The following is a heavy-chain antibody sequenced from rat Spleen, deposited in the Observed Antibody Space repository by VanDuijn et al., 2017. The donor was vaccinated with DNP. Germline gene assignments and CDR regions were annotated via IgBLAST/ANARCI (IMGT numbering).Heavy chain of an antibody. J-gene: IGHJ2*01. CDR1: GFTFSNYD. CDR3: AREAAFDY. V-gene: IGHV5S13*01. CDR2: ISTSGDST. Sequence: EVQLVESGGGLVQPGRSLKLSCAASGFTFSNYDMAWVRQAPTKGLEWVASISTSGDSTYYPDSVAGRFTISRDNARNTVYLQMSSLRSEDTATYYCAREAAFDYWGQGVMVTVSS.